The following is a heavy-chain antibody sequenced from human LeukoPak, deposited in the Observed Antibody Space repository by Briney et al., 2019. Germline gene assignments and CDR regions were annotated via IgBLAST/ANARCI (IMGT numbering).Heavy chain of an antibody. CDR2: IYHSGST. Sequence: PSETLSLTCTVSGGSISSGGYYWSWIRQPPGKGLEWIGYIYHSGSTYYNPSLKSRVTISVDRSKNQFSLKLSSVTAADTAVYYCAREANGNYYGSGSYYTGWGQGTLVTVSS. CDR3: AREANGNYYGSGSYYTG. CDR1: GGSISSGGYY. D-gene: IGHD3-10*01. J-gene: IGHJ4*02. V-gene: IGHV4-30-2*01.